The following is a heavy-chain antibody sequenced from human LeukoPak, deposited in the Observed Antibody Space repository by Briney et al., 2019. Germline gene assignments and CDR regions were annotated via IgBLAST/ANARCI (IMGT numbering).Heavy chain of an antibody. J-gene: IGHJ5*02. CDR2: ISAYNGNT. D-gene: IGHD3-9*01. Sequence: EASVKVSCKASGYTFTSYVISWVRQAPGQGLEWMGWISAYNGNTNYAQKLQGRVTMTTDTYTRTAYMQLRSLRSDDTAVYYCARRPTYYDILTGYYTDWFDPWGQGTLVTVSS. V-gene: IGHV1-18*01. CDR3: ARRPTYYDILTGYYTDWFDP. CDR1: GYTFTSYV.